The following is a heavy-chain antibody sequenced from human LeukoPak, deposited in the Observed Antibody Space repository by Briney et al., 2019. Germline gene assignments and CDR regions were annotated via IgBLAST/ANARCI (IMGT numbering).Heavy chain of an antibody. CDR3: ARDLGDCSSTSFNPLGWFDP. Sequence: SETLPLTCTVSGYSISSGYYWGWIRQPPGKGLEWIGSIYHSGSTYYNPSLKSRVTISVDTSKNKVSLKLSSETAADTAVYYCARDLGDCSSTSFNPLGWFDPWGQGTLVTVSS. V-gene: IGHV4-38-2*02. CDR2: IYHSGST. D-gene: IGHD2-2*01. CDR1: GYSISSGYY. J-gene: IGHJ5*02.